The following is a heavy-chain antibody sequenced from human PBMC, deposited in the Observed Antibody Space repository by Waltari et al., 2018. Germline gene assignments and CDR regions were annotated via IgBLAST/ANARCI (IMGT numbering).Heavy chain of an antibody. D-gene: IGHD3-3*01. CDR2: INPNSGGT. J-gene: IGHJ4*02. V-gene: IGHV1-2*06. Sequence: QVQLVQSGAEVKKPGASVKVSCKASGYTFTGYYMHWVRQAPGQGLEWMGRINPNSGGTNYAQKFQGRVTMTRDTSISTAYMELSRLRSDDTAVYYCARVERITIFGVVIIGDYYFDYWGQGTLVTVSS. CDR1: GYTFTGYY. CDR3: ARVERITIFGVVIIGDYYFDY.